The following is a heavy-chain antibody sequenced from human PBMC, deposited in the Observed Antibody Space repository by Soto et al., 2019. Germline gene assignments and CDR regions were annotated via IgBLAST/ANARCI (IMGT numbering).Heavy chain of an antibody. D-gene: IGHD1-1*01. J-gene: IGHJ5*02. CDR3: AKVATGSYNWFDP. Sequence: VHLVESGGELVQPGGSLRLSCAASGFTFNNYSMHWVRQAPGKGLVWVSRINPDGSRTSYADSVKGRFSISRDNAKNTLYLQMDSLRAEDTAVYYCAKVATGSYNWFDPWGQGTLVTVSS. V-gene: IGHV3-74*01. CDR1: GFTFNNYS. CDR2: INPDGSRT.